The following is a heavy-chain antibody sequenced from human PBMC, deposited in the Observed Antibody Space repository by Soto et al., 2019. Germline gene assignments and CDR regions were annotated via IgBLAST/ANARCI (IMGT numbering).Heavy chain of an antibody. CDR1: GGTFSSYA. Sequence: SVKVSCKAFGGTFSSYAICWVRQAPGQGLEWMGGIIPMFDSTNYAQKFQGRVTITADESTSTAFMELSSLRSEDTAVYYCARRVVVTSVRGIAYYYYGLDVWGQGTTVTVSS. V-gene: IGHV1-69*13. CDR3: ARRVVVTSVRGIAYYYYGLDV. D-gene: IGHD2-21*02. CDR2: IIPMFDST. J-gene: IGHJ6*02.